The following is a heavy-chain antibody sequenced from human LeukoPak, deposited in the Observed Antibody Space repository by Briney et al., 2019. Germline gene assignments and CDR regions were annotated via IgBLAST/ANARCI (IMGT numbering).Heavy chain of an antibody. CDR2: IWYDGSNR. V-gene: IGHV3-33*01. Sequence: GGSLRLSCAASGFTFSSYGMHWVRQAPGKGLEWVAVIWYDGSNRYYADSVKGRFTISRDNSKNTLYLQMNSLRAEDTAVYYCARDRQYYDFWSGTLDYWGQGTLVTVSS. CDR1: GFTFSSYG. CDR3: ARDRQYYDFWSGTLDY. D-gene: IGHD3-3*01. J-gene: IGHJ4*02.